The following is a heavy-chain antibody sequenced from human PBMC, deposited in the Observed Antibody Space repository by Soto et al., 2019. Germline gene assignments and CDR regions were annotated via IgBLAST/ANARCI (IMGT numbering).Heavy chain of an antibody. J-gene: IGHJ4*02. CDR3: ASRYSSGWYTGYYFDY. V-gene: IGHV4-34*01. Sequence: PSETLSLTCAVYGGSFSGYYWSWIRQPPGKGLEWIGEINHSGSTNYNPSLTSRVTISVDTSKNQFSLKLSSVTAADTAVYYCASRYSSGWYTGYYFDYWGQGTLVTVS. CDR1: GGSFSGYY. CDR2: INHSGST. D-gene: IGHD6-19*01.